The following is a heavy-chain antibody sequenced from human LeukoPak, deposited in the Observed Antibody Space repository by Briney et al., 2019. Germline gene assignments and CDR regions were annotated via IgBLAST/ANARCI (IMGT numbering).Heavy chain of an antibody. CDR2: IKYDGSAK. CDR3: ARYCGGDCYSPHDAFDI. D-gene: IGHD2-21*02. V-gene: IGHV3-7*04. Sequence: GGSLRLSCAASGFTFSDYWMTWVRQAPGKGLEWVANIKYDGSAKFYVDSVKGRFTISRDNAKTSRYLQMTTLRAEDTAVYYCARYCGGDCYSPHDAFDIWGQGTMLTVSS. CDR1: GFTFSDYW. J-gene: IGHJ3*02.